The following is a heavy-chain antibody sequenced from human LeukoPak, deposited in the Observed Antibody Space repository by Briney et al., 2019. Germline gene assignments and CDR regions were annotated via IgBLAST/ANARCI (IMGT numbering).Heavy chain of an antibody. V-gene: IGHV3-53*01. J-gene: IGHJ1*01. CDR2: IYAGGST. CDR1: GFTVATNS. CDR3: ASAREYCGSAECYEYFQH. Sequence: GGSLRLSCAASGFTVATNSMSWVRQSPGKGLEWVSVIYAGGSTYYAESVNGRFTISRDNSRNTLFLQMNSLRAVDTALYYCASAREYCGSAECYEYFQHWGQGTLVTVAS. D-gene: IGHD2-21*01.